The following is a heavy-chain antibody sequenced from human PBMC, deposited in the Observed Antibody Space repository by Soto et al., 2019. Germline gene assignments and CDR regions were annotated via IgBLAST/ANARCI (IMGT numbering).Heavy chain of an antibody. CDR3: TRGTRGSVLRFRFDP. CDR1: GFTFGDYA. CDR2: IRSKAYGGTT. D-gene: IGHD3-10*01. V-gene: IGHV3-49*03. Sequence: PGGSLRLSCTASGFTFGDYAMSWFRQAPGKGLEWVGFIRSKAYGGTTEYAASVKGRFTISRDDSKSIAYLQMNSLKTEDTAVYYCTRGTRGSVLRFRFDPWGQGTLVTVS. J-gene: IGHJ5*02.